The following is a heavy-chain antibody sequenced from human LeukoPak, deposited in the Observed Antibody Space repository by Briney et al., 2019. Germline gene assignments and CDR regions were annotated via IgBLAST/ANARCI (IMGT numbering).Heavy chain of an antibody. CDR3: ARIPYYDFWSGYYAGGVAEDY. CDR2: FDPEDGET. D-gene: IGHD3-3*01. V-gene: IGHV1-24*01. CDR1: GYTLTELS. J-gene: IGHJ4*02. Sequence: ASVKVSCKVSGYTLTELSMHWVRQAPGKGLEWMGGFDPEDGETIYAQKFQGRVTMTEDTSTDTAYMELSSLRSEDTAVYYCARIPYYDFWSGYYAGGVAEDYWGQGTPVTVSS.